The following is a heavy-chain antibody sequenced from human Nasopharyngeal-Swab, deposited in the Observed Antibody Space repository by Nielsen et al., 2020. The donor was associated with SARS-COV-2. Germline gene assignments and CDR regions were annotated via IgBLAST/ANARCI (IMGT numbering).Heavy chain of an antibody. D-gene: IGHD6-19*01. CDR2: INPNSGGT. Sequence: WVRQAPGQGLEWMGRINPNSGGTNYAQKLQGRVTITRDTSASTAYMELSSLRSEDTAVYYCARVGGSSGWLSWGQGTLVTVSS. J-gene: IGHJ4*02. CDR3: ARVGGSSGWLS. V-gene: IGHV1-2*06.